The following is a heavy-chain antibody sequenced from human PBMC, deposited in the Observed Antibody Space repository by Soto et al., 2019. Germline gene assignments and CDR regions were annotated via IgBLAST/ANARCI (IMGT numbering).Heavy chain of an antibody. CDR1: GAHIPWVDYS. D-gene: IGHD2-2*01. CDR3: ARGRVVVPAAVMFNCLDP. Sequence: PSETLSLTCAISGAHIPWVDYSCNWIRQPPGKGLEWIGYIFHGGSTYYNPSLRSRVTISVDRSRTQFSLKMSSVTAADTAVYYCARGRVVVPAAVMFNCLDPWGQGALVTVSS. V-gene: IGHV4-30-2*01. CDR2: IFHGGST. J-gene: IGHJ5*02.